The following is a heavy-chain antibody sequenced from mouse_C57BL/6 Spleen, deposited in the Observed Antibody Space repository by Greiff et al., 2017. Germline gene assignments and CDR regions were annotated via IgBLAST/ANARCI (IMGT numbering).Heavy chain of an antibody. J-gene: IGHJ1*03. CDR1: GFTFSDYY. V-gene: IGHV5-16*01. CDR2: INYDGSST. Sequence: EVQLVESEGGLVQPGSSMKLSCTASGFTFSDYYMAWVRQVPEKGLEWVANINYDGSSTYYLDSLKSRFIISRDNVKNILYLQMSSLKSEDTATYYCARDGDSYWYFDVWGTGTTVTVSS. D-gene: IGHD3-3*01. CDR3: ARDGDSYWYFDV.